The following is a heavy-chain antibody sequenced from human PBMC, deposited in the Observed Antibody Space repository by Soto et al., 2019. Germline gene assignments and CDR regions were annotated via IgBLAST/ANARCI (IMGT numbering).Heavy chain of an antibody. D-gene: IGHD2-15*01. CDR3: AKDWSRYCSGGSCSFDY. CDR2: ISGSGDST. J-gene: IGHJ4*02. CDR1: GFTFSSYA. V-gene: IGHV3-23*01. Sequence: EVQLLESGGGLVQPGGSLRLSCAASGFTFSSYAMSWVRQAPGKGLEWVSGISGSGDSTYYADSVKGRFTISRDNSKNTLYLQMNSLRAEETAVYYCAKDWSRYCSGGSCSFDYWGQGTLVTVSS.